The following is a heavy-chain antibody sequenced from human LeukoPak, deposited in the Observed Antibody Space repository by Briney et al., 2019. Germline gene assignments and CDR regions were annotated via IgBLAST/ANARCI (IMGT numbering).Heavy chain of an antibody. J-gene: IGHJ3*02. V-gene: IGHV4-34*01. D-gene: IGHD6-13*01. CDR3: ARGRLYSSSWYGFAPAAFDI. CDR1: GGSFSGYY. Sequence: PSETLSLTCAVYGGSFSGYYWSWIRQPPGKGLEWIGEINHSGSTNYNPSLKSRVTISVDTSKNQFSLKLSSVTAADTAVYYCARGRLYSSSWYGFAPAAFDIWGQGTMVTVSS. CDR2: INHSGST.